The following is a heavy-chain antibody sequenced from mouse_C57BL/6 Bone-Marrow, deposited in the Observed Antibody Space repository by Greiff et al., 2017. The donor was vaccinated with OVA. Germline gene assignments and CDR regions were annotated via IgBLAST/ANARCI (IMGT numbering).Heavy chain of an antibody. V-gene: IGHV2-9-1*01. CDR3: ASYDGAWFAY. J-gene: IGHJ3*01. Sequence: QVQLQQSGPGLVAPSQSLCITCTVPGFSLTSSAIRWVRQPPGKGLEGLGVIWTGGGTNYNSALKSRLSISKDNSKSQVFLKMNSLQTDDTARYDCASYDGAWFAYWGQGTLVTVSA. CDR1: GFSLTSSA. D-gene: IGHD2-12*01. CDR2: IWTGGGT.